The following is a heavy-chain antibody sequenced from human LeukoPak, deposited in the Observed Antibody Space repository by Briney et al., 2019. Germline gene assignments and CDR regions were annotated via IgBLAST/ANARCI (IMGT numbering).Heavy chain of an antibody. CDR1: GYSFTSYW. V-gene: IGHV5-51*01. J-gene: IGHJ4*02. CDR3: ARLLTSSESWFDRFDY. CDR2: IYPGDSDT. Sequence: GESLKISCKGSGYSFTSYWIGWVRQMPGKGLEWMGIIYPGDSDTRYSPSFQGQVTIRADKSISTAYLQWSSLKASDTAMYYCARLLTSSESWFDRFDYWGQGTLVTVSS. D-gene: IGHD3-10*01.